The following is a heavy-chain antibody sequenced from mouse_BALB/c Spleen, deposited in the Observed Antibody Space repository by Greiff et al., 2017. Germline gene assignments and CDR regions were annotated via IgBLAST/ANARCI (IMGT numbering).Heavy chain of an antibody. CDR2: INPSTGYT. CDR3: ARAYYGDGGLAY. J-gene: IGHJ3*01. V-gene: IGHV1-7*01. D-gene: IGHD2-13*01. Sequence: QVQLQQSGAELAKPGASVKMSCKASGYTFTSYWMHWVKQRPGQGLEWIGYINPSTGYTEYNQKFKDKATLTADKSSSTAYMQLSSLTSEDSAVYYCARAYYGDGGLAYWGQGTLVTVSA. CDR1: GYTFTSYW.